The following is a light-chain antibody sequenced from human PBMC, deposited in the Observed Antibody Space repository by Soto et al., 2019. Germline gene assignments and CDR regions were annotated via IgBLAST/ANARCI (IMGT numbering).Light chain of an antibody. Sequence: SVLTQPRSVSGSPGQSVTISCTGTSSDIGAYNYVSWYQQPPGRAPKLIIYDVTQRPSGVPDRFSGSKSGNTASLTISGLLAEDEADYFCCSYAGNYIYVFGTGTKVTVL. CDR3: CSYAGNYIYV. CDR2: DVT. CDR1: SSDIGAYNY. J-gene: IGLJ1*01. V-gene: IGLV2-11*01.